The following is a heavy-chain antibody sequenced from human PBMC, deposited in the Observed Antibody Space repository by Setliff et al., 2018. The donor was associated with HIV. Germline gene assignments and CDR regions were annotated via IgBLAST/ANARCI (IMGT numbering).Heavy chain of an antibody. CDR3: AKDGGDYNLDYYYYMDV. Sequence: SETLSLTCTVSGGSISSSSYYWGWIRQPPGKGLEWIGSLYYSGTTYYNPSLKSRVTISVDTSKNQFSLKLSSVTAADTAMYYCAKDGGDYNLDYYYYMDVWGKGTTVTVSS. CDR1: GGSISSSSYY. CDR2: LYYSGTT. V-gene: IGHV4-39*02. D-gene: IGHD2-21*01. J-gene: IGHJ6*03.